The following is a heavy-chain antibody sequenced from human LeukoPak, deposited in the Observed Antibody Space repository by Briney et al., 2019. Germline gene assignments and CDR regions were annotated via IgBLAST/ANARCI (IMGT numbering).Heavy chain of an antibody. J-gene: IGHJ4*02. Sequence: GGSLRLSCAASGFTFSSYAMSWVRQAPGKGLEWVSAISGSGGSTYYADSVKGRFTISRDNSKNTLYLQMNSLRAEDTALYYCAKGIDSSSWMGFDYWGQGTLVTVSS. D-gene: IGHD6-13*01. V-gene: IGHV3-23*01. CDR3: AKGIDSSSWMGFDY. CDR2: ISGSGGST. CDR1: GFTFSSYA.